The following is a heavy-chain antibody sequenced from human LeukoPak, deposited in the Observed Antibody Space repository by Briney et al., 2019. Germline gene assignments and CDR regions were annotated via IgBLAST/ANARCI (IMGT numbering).Heavy chain of an antibody. Sequence: SQTLSLTCTVSGGSISSGSYYWSWIRQPAGKGLEWIGRIYTSGSTNYNPSLTSRVTISVDTSKNQFSLKLSSVTAADTAVYYCASFPPYYDFWSGYSGSEDVWGKGTTVTVSS. CDR2: IYTSGST. CDR3: ASFPPYYDFWSGYSGSEDV. V-gene: IGHV4-61*02. J-gene: IGHJ6*04. CDR1: GGSISSGSYY. D-gene: IGHD3-3*01.